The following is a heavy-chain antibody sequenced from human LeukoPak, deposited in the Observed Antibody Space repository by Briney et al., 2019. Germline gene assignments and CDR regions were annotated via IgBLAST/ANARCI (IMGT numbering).Heavy chain of an antibody. CDR1: GYTFTSYG. V-gene: IGHV1-18*01. CDR2: ISAYNGNT. Sequence: ASVKVSCKASGYTFTSYGISWVRQAPGQGLEWMGWISAYNGNTNYAQKLQGRVTMTTDTSTSTAYMELRSLRSDDTAVYYCARGSVLLWFGEPKADAFDIWGQGTMVTVSS. J-gene: IGHJ3*02. CDR3: ARGSVLLWFGEPKADAFDI. D-gene: IGHD3-10*01.